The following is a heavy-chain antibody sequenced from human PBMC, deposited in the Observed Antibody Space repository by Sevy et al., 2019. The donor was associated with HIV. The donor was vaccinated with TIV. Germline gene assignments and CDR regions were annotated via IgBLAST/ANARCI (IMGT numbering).Heavy chain of an antibody. D-gene: IGHD2-2*01. V-gene: IGHV3-21*01. CDR2: ISSSSTYI. Sequence: GGSLRLSCAAPGFTFRNYNMIWVRQAPGKGLEWVSSISSSSTYIYYADSLKGRFTISRDNAKNTLYLQMNSLRAEDTAVYYCTRDYVIPTSIDYYYYGMDVWGQGTTVTVSS. CDR3: TRDYVIPTSIDYYYYGMDV. CDR1: GFTFRNYN. J-gene: IGHJ6*02.